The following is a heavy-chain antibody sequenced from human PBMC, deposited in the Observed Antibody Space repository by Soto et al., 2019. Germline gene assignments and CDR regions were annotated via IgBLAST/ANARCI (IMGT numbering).Heavy chain of an antibody. CDR3: TGITSLRGIDV. Sequence: PSQTLSLTSAISGDSVSSNSASWNCTRQSPSRGLEWLGRTYYRSTWNNDYALSVKSRITINPDTPKNQFTLHLYSMTPEDTAVYYCTGITSLRGIDVWGQGTPVTVSS. D-gene: IGHD3-10*01. CDR2: TYYRSTWNN. V-gene: IGHV6-1*01. J-gene: IGHJ6*02. CDR1: GDSVSSNSAS.